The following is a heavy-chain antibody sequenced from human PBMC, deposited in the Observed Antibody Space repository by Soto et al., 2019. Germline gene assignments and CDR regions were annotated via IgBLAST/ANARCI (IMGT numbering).Heavy chain of an antibody. Sequence: GLEWMGWINAGNGNTQYSQNFQGRVTITMDTSASTAYMELSSVRSEDTAFFYCTRRHTRMQDGLGNRGQGPLVSGSS. J-gene: IGHJ4*02. CDR3: TRRHTRMQDGLGN. CDR2: INAGNGNT. D-gene: IGHD3-22*01. V-gene: IGHV1-3*01.